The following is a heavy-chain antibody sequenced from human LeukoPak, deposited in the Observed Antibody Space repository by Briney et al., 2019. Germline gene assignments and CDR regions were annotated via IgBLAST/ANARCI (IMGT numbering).Heavy chain of an antibody. Sequence: PSETLSLTCTLSGGSISNYYWSWIRQPPGKGLEWIGYIYYSGSTNYNPSLKSRVTISVDTSKNQFSLKLSSVTAADTAVYYCARDRLYYSDYWGQGTLVTVSS. V-gene: IGHV4-59*01. CDR2: IYYSGST. CDR1: GGSISNYY. D-gene: IGHD3-22*01. J-gene: IGHJ4*02. CDR3: ARDRLYYSDY.